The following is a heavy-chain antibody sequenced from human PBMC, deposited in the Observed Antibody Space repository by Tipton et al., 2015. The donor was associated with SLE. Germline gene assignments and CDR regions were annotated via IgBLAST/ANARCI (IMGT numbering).Heavy chain of an antibody. CDR3: AREGRREQLALDY. J-gene: IGHJ4*02. CDR2: IYYSGST. D-gene: IGHD6-6*01. V-gene: IGHV4-38-2*02. CDR1: GYSISSGYY. Sequence: LRLSCAVSGYSISSGYYWGWIRQPPGKGLEWIGSIYYSGSTYYNPSLKSRVTISVDTSKNQFSLKLSSVTAADTAVYYCAREGRREQLALDYWGQGTLVTVSS.